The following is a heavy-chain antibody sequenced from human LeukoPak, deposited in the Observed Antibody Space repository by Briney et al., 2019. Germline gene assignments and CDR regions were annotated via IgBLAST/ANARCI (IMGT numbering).Heavy chain of an antibody. V-gene: IGHV4-4*07. CDR3: VRDWPHRAYSHEFDF. CDR1: GFTVSSNY. CDR2: IYTSGST. D-gene: IGHD2-21*01. Sequence: GSLRLSCAASGFTVSSNYMSWIRQPAGKGLEWIGRIYTSGSTNYNPSLKSRVTISVDTSKNQFSLKLTSVTAADTAVYYCVRDWPHRAYSHEFDFWGQGALVTVSS. J-gene: IGHJ4*02.